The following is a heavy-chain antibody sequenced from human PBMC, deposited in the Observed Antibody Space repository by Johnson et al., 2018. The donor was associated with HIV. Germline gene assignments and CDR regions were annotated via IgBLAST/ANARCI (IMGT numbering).Heavy chain of an antibody. CDR2: SKIKTDGGTT. CDR3: TPEPGGATKGGGAFDI. D-gene: IGHD1-26*01. Sequence: MLLVESGGGLIKPGGSLRLSCAASEFSFTNAWKNWVRRAPGQGLEWVGRSKIKTDGGTTDFQSPVQGSSIIARDDSTHTLYLLMNSLKSDDTTVYYCTPEPGGATKGGGAFDIWGLGTMVTVSS. V-gene: IGHV3-15*01. J-gene: IGHJ3*02. CDR1: EFSFTNAW.